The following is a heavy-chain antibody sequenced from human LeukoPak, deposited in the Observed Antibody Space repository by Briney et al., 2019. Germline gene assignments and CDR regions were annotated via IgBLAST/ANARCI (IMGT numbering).Heavy chain of an antibody. Sequence: SVKVSCKASGGTFSSYAISWVRQAPGQGLEWMGGIIPIFGTANYAQKFQGRVTITADKFTSTAYMELSSLRSEDTAVYYCARDLSPVYYYDSSGYYPSRDYYYYMDVWGKGTTVTVSS. V-gene: IGHV1-69*06. D-gene: IGHD3-22*01. J-gene: IGHJ6*03. CDR1: GGTFSSYA. CDR2: IIPIFGTA. CDR3: ARDLSPVYYYDSSGYYPSRDYYYYMDV.